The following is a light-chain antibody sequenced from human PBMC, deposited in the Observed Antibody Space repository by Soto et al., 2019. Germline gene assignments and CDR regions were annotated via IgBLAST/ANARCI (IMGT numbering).Light chain of an antibody. CDR1: QSVSSSY. CDR2: VAS. V-gene: IGKV3-20*01. Sequence: EIVLTQSPGTLSLSPVERATLSCRASQSVSSSYLAWYQQRPGQAPRLLIYVASNRATGTPDRFSGSGSGTDFTLTISRLEPEDFAVYYCQQYGSSPITFGQGTRLEIK. J-gene: IGKJ5*01. CDR3: QQYGSSPIT.